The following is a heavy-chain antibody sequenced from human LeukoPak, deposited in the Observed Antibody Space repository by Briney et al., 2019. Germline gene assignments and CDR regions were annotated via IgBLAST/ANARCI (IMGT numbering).Heavy chain of an antibody. Sequence: ASVKVSCKASGYTFTSYGISWVRQAPGQGLEWMGGIIPIFGTANYAQKFQGRVTITADESTSTAYMELSSLRSEDTAVYYCARLAVGFGELGMGYWGQGTLVTVSS. D-gene: IGHD3-10*01. CDR1: GYTFTSYG. CDR2: IIPIFGTA. CDR3: ARLAVGFGELGMGY. J-gene: IGHJ4*02. V-gene: IGHV1-69*13.